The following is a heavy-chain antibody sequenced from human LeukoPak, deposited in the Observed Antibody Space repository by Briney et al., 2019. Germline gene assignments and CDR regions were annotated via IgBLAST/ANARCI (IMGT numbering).Heavy chain of an antibody. Sequence: GGSLRLSCAASGFTFSSYAMHWVRQAPGKGLEWVAVISYDGSNKYYADSVKGRFTISRDNSKNTLYLQMNSLRAEDTAVYYCAGIAVAGAFDYWGQGTLVTVSS. CDR1: GFTFSSYA. CDR3: AGIAVAGAFDY. J-gene: IGHJ4*02. CDR2: ISYDGSNK. D-gene: IGHD6-19*01. V-gene: IGHV3-30*04.